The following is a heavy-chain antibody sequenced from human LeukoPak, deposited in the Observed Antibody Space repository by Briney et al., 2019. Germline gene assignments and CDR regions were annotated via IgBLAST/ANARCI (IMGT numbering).Heavy chain of an antibody. CDR1: GYTFTSYG. Sequence: ASVKVSCKASGYTFTSYGISWVRQDPRQGPEWMGWISAYNGNTNYAQKLQGRVTMTTETSTSTAYMELRSLRSDDTAVYYCARPLNDYGANDAFDIWGQGTMVTVSS. D-gene: IGHD4-17*01. CDR3: ARPLNDYGANDAFDI. V-gene: IGHV1-18*01. CDR2: ISAYNGNT. J-gene: IGHJ3*02.